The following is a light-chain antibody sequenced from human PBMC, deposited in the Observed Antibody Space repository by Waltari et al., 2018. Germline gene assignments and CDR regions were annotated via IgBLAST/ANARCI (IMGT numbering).Light chain of an antibody. Sequence: QSALTQPASVSGSPGQSITISCTGTTSDIGLYDYVSWYQQRPGKAPKPMIFDVTKRPSGVSNRFSGSKSGDTASLTISGLQAEDEADYYCSAYTGGSTLVVFGGGTKVIVL. J-gene: IGLJ2*01. CDR1: TSDIGLYDY. CDR2: DVT. V-gene: IGLV2-14*01. CDR3: SAYTGGSTLVV.